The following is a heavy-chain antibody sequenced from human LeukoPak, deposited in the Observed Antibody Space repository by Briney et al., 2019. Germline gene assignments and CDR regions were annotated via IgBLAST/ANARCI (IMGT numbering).Heavy chain of an antibody. J-gene: IGHJ6*02. CDR1: GFTVSSYS. CDR2: ISSSSSYI. D-gene: IGHD2-15*01. V-gene: IGHV3-21*01. Sequence: PGGSLRLSCAASGFTVSSYSMNWVRQAPGKGLEWVSSISSSSSYIYYADSVKGRFTISRDNAKNSLYLQMNSLRAEDTAVYYCARDYFREVVAAGGDYYYGMDVWGQGTTVTVSS. CDR3: ARDYFREVVAAGGDYYYGMDV.